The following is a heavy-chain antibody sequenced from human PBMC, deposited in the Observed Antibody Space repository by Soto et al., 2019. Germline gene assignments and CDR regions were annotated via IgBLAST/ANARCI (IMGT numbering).Heavy chain of an antibody. D-gene: IGHD2-8*02. CDR3: ARGPRGLYHHDY. CDR2: INMDGTST. CDR1: GFTFSGDW. V-gene: IGHV3-74*01. Sequence: PGGSLRLSCVASGFTFSGDWMHWVRQAAGKGLVWVSRINMDGTSTNYADSVKGRFTISRDNAKNTLYLQMNSLRVDDTAVYYCARGPRGLYHHDYWGQGALVTVSS. J-gene: IGHJ4*02.